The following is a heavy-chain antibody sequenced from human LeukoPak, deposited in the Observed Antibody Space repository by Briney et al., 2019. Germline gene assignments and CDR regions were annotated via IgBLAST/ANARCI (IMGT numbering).Heavy chain of an antibody. Sequence: GGSLRLSCAASGFTFDEYAMHWVRQAPGKCLEWVSLISWDGGSTNYADSVKGRFTIFRDNRKNSLYLQMNSLRAEDTALYYCAKDPVGYGGNYFDYWGQGTLVTVSS. D-gene: IGHD4-23*01. CDR1: GFTFDEYA. J-gene: IGHJ4*02. V-gene: IGHV3-43D*03. CDR3: AKDPVGYGGNYFDY. CDR2: ISWDGGST.